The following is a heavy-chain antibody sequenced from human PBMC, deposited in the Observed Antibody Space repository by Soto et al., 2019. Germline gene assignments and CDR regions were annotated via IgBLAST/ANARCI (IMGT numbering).Heavy chain of an antibody. Sequence: SVAPCLSSTGYGLNYRCHYFSWIRQPPGKGLEWIGEINHSGSTNYNPSLKSRVTISVDTSKNHFSLKPTSVTAADTALCYCARDEHSNPSICGEGTLVTVSS. CDR2: INHSGST. CDR1: GLNYRCHY. V-gene: IGHV4-34*01. J-gene: IGHJ4*02. D-gene: IGHD6-13*01. CDR3: ARDEHSNPSI.